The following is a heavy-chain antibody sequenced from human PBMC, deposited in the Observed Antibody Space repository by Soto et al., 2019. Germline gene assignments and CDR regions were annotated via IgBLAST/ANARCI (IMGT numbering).Heavy chain of an antibody. V-gene: IGHV1-3*04. Sequence: ASVKVSCKASGYTFTAYLIHWVRQAPGQGLEWMGWINTGNGYKEYAQKFQGRINITRNISATTAYLEVTGLTPEDTAIYYCATDRVAVRWFDPWGQGSLVTVSS. CDR1: GYTFTAYL. J-gene: IGHJ5*02. D-gene: IGHD6-19*01. CDR2: INTGNGYK. CDR3: ATDRVAVRWFDP.